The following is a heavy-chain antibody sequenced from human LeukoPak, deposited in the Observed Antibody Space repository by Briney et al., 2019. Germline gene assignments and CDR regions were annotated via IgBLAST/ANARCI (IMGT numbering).Heavy chain of an antibody. Sequence: GGSLRLSCAVSGFIFSSYSMNWVRQAPGKGLEWVANIKQDGSEKYYVDSVKGRFTISRDNAKNSLYLQMNSLRAEDTAVYYCARCNYDILTGYWTRGQGTLVTVSS. CDR2: IKQDGSEK. CDR1: GFIFSSYS. J-gene: IGHJ4*02. CDR3: ARCNYDILTGYWT. V-gene: IGHV3-7*01. D-gene: IGHD3-9*01.